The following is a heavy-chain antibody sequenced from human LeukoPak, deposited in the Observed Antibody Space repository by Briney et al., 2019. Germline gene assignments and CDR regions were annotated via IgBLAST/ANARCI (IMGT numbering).Heavy chain of an antibody. CDR2: IFSNGDT. Sequence: GGSLRLSCTASEFTVSRNYMLCVRQAPGKGLEWVSLIFSNGDTHYADSVKCRFTISRDTSKNTVYLQMNSLRVEDTAMYYCTRDQMNYWGQGNLVTVSS. J-gene: IGHJ4*02. D-gene: IGHD5-24*01. CDR3: TRDQMNY. V-gene: IGHV3-53*01. CDR1: EFTVSRNY.